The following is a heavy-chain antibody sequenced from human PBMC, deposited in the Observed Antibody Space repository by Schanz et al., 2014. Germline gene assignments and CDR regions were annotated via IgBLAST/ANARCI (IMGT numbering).Heavy chain of an antibody. Sequence: AQLLESGGGLVRPGGSLRLSCVVSGFTFSDYYMTWIRQAPGKGLEWVSDISDSGDSTHYADSVKGRFTISRDNAKNSLFLQMNSLSAEDTDVYYCAKVAPAAACLDTWGLGTLVTVSS. CDR1: GFTFSDYY. J-gene: IGHJ5*02. D-gene: IGHD2-2*01. CDR2: ISDSGDST. CDR3: AKVAPAAACLDT. V-gene: IGHV3-11*01.